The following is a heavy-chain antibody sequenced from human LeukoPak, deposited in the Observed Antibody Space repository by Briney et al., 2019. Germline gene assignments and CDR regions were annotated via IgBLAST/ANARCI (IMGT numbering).Heavy chain of an antibody. CDR1: GFTFRSYE. CDR3: ASLDPFDY. CDR2: INSDGTKT. V-gene: IGHV3-74*01. Sequence: GGSLRLSCAASGFTFRSYEMHWVRLAPGKGLTWVSRINSDGTKTDYADSVKGRFTISRDNPKNTLFLQMNSLRAEDTAIYYCASLDPFDYWGQGTLVAVSS. J-gene: IGHJ4*02.